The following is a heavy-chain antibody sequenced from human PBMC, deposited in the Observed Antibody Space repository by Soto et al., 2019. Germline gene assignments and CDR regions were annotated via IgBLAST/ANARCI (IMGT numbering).Heavy chain of an antibody. D-gene: IGHD3-16*01. Sequence: PSETLSLTCTVSGGSISSGGYYWSWIRQHPGKGLEWIGYIYYSGSTYYNPSLKSRVTISVDTSKNQFSLKLSSVTAADTAVYYCATTPTTSKEPYDYAWGSSPPSWFDPWGQGTLVTVSS. CDR3: ATTPTTSKEPYDYAWGSSPPSWFDP. CDR1: GGSISSGGYY. J-gene: IGHJ5*02. CDR2: IYYSGST. V-gene: IGHV4-31*03.